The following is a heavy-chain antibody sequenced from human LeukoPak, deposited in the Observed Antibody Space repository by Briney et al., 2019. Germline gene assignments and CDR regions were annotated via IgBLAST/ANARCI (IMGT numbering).Heavy chain of an antibody. Sequence: SETLSLTCTVSSGSIRTSNYYWGWVRQPPGKALEWFVNIFYSGSTYYSPSLKSRVTITLDTSRNTFSLKLSSFTTADTAVYYCARGQTMVRGVISPYYYYYYMDVWGKGTNVTNSS. CDR2: IFYSGST. CDR3: ARGQTMVRGVISPYYYYYYMDV. D-gene: IGHD3-10*01. V-gene: IGHV4-39*07. CDR1: SGSIRTSNYY. J-gene: IGHJ6*03.